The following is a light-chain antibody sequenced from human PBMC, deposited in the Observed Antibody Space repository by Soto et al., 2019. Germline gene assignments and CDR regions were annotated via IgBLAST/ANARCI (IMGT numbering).Light chain of an antibody. CDR2: EAS. Sequence: EIVLTQSPATLSLSPGERATLSCGASQSVSSFLAWYQQKPGQAPRLLIYEASNRATGIPARFSGSGSGTDFTLTISRLEPEDFAVYYCQQRINWPYTFGQGTKLEIK. V-gene: IGKV3-11*01. J-gene: IGKJ2*01. CDR3: QQRINWPYT. CDR1: QSVSSF.